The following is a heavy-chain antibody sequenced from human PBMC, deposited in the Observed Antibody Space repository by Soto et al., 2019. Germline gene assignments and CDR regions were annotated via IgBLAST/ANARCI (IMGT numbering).Heavy chain of an antibody. CDR2: INHSGST. J-gene: IGHJ5*02. Sequence: SETLSLTCAVYGGSFIGYYWSWILQPPGKGLEWIGEINHSGSTNYNPSLKSRVTISVDTSKNQFSLKLSSVTAADTAVYYCARIYVFGYGCSRRFDPWGQGTLVTVSS. CDR3: ARIYVFGYGCSRRFDP. D-gene: IGHD5-12*01. V-gene: IGHV4-34*01. CDR1: GGSFIGYY.